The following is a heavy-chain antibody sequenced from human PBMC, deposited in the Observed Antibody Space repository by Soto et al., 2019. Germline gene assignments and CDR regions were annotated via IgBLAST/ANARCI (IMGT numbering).Heavy chain of an antibody. J-gene: IGHJ4*02. V-gene: IGHV3-23*01. Sequence: GGSLRLSCVASGFSFSSYAMYWVRQAPGKGLEWVSSISGSADETYYADSVRGQFTISRDNSKNTLYLQMNSLTGEDTAVYYSAKAQFSGTSKTLDYWGQGTLVTVSS. CDR2: ISGSADET. CDR1: GFSFSSYA. CDR3: AKAQFSGTSKTLDY. D-gene: IGHD1-26*01.